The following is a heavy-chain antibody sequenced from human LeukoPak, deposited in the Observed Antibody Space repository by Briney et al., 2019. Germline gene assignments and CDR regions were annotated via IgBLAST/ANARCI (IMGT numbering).Heavy chain of an antibody. V-gene: IGHV4-39*07. J-gene: IGHJ6*03. CDR1: GGSLSSSSYY. CDR2: IYYSGST. D-gene: IGHD2-15*01. Sequence: SETLSLTCTVSGGSLSSSSYYWGWIRQPPGKGLEWIGSIYYSGSTFYNPSLKSRVTISVDTSKNQFSLKLSSVTAADTAVYYCARDHYSLSTYHYYYYMDVWGKGTTVTISS. CDR3: ARDHYSLSTYHYYYYMDV.